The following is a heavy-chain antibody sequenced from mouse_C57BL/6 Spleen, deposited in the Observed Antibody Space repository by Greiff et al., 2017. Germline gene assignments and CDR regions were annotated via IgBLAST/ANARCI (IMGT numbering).Heavy chain of an antibody. Sequence: EVQGVESGEGLVKPGGSLTLSCAASGFTFSSYAMSWVRQTPEKMLDWVAYISSGGDYIYYADTVKGRFTISRDNARNTLYLQMSSLKSEDTAMYYCTREGYDYGFAYWGQGTLVTVSA. V-gene: IGHV5-9-1*02. CDR2: ISSGGDYI. CDR1: GFTFSSYA. J-gene: IGHJ3*01. D-gene: IGHD2-4*01. CDR3: TREGYDYGFAY.